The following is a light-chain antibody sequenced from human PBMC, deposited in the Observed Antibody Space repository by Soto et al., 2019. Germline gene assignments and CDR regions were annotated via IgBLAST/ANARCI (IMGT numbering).Light chain of an antibody. CDR2: EGS. Sequence: QSALTQPASVSGSPGQSITISCTGTSSDVGSYNLVSWYQQHPGKAPKLMIYEGSKRPSGVSNRFSGSKSGNTASLTISGLQAEDEAEYYGCAYAGSSIHVVFGGGTKVTVL. J-gene: IGLJ2*01. V-gene: IGLV2-23*01. CDR3: CAYAGSSIHVV. CDR1: SSDVGSYNL.